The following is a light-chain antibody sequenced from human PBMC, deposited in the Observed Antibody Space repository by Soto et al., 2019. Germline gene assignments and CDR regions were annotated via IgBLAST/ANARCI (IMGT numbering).Light chain of an antibody. CDR1: QDISNY. CDR2: DAS. V-gene: IGKV1-33*01. Sequence: DIQMTQSPSSLSASVGDIVTITCQASQDISNYLNWFQQTPGKAPKLLIYDASNLETGVPSRFSGSGSETDFTFTISSLQPEDIATYYCQKYNILPLNFGGGTKVDIK. CDR3: QKYNILPLN. J-gene: IGKJ4*01.